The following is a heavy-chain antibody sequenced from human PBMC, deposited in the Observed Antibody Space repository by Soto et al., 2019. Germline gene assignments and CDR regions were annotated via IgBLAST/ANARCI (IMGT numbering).Heavy chain of an antibody. J-gene: IGHJ4*02. CDR2: IRSKAYGGTT. CDR1: GFTFGDYA. V-gene: IGHV3-49*03. CDR3: TRDLGPCGGDCYSGYY. Sequence: PGGSLRLSCTASGFTFGDYAMSWFRQAPGKGLEWVGFIRSKAYGGTTEYAASVKGRFTISRDDSKSIAYLQMNSLKTEDTAVYYCTRDLGPCGGDCYSGYYWGQGTLVTVSS. D-gene: IGHD2-21*02.